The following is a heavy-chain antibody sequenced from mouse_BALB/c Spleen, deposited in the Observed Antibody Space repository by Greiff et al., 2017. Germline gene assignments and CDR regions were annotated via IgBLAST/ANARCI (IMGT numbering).Heavy chain of an antibody. CDR1: GYSFTGYN. J-gene: IGHJ4*01. CDR3: ARRSLYYGSSYGAMED. Sequence: VQLKESGPELEKPGASVKISCKASGYSFTGYNMNWVKPSNGKSLEWIGNIDPYYGGTSYNQKFKGKATLTVDKSSSTAYMQLKSLTSEDSAVYDCARRSLYYGSSYGAMEDWGQGTSVTVSS. V-gene: IGHV1-39*01. CDR2: IDPYYGGT. D-gene: IGHD1-1*01.